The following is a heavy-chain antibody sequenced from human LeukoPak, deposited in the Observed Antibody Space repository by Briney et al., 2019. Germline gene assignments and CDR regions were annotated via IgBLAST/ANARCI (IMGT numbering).Heavy chain of an antibody. Sequence: ASVKVSCKASGYTFTSYYMHWVRQAPGQGLEWMGIINPSGGSTSYAQKFQGRVTMTRDTSTSTVYMELSSPRSEDTAVYYCARDGIAARRSLGDFQHWGQGTLVTVSS. CDR1: GYTFTSYY. CDR2: INPSGGST. CDR3: ARDGIAARRSLGDFQH. D-gene: IGHD6-6*01. J-gene: IGHJ1*01. V-gene: IGHV1-46*01.